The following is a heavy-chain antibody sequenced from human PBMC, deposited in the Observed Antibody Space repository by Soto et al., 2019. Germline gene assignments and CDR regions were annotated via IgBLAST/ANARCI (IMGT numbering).Heavy chain of an antibody. V-gene: IGHV1-3*01. CDR3: ARDRGSGYYYDSSGYSLGPTHFDY. CDR2: INAGNGNT. J-gene: IGHJ4*02. D-gene: IGHD3-22*01. CDR1: GYTFTSYA. Sequence: GASVKVSCKASGYTFTSYAMHWVRQAPGQRLEWMGWINAGNGNTKYSQKFQGRVTITTDTSTSTAYMELSSLRSEDTAVYYCARDRGSGYYYDSSGYSLGPTHFDYWGQGTLVTVSS.